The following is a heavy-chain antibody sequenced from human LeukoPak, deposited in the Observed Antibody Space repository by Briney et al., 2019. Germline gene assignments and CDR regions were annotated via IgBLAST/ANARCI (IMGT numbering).Heavy chain of an antibody. CDR2: ISGGGGGTT. J-gene: IGHJ5*02. D-gene: IGHD1-1*01. CDR1: GFTFSSCA. CDR3: AKGRAGGWNGGDR. V-gene: IGHV3-23*01. Sequence: GGSLRLSCVVSGFTFSSCAMTWVRQAPGKGLEWVSAISGGGGGTTYYAESVKGRFTISGDNSKNTVYLQMHSLRAEDTAIYFCAKGRAGGWNGGDRWGQGTMVTVSS.